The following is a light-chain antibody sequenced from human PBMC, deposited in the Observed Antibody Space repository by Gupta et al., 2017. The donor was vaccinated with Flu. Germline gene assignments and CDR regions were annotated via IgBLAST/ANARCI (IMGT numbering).Light chain of an antibody. CDR2: LGS. CDR3: MQALQTPWT. Sequence: DIVMTQSPLSLPVTPGEPASISCRSSQSLLHSNGYNLLDWYLQKPGQSPQLLIYLGSNRASGVSDRFSGSGSGTDFTLKISRVEAEDVGVYYCMQALQTPWTFGQGTKVEIK. J-gene: IGKJ1*01. V-gene: IGKV2-28*01. CDR1: QSLLHSNGYNL.